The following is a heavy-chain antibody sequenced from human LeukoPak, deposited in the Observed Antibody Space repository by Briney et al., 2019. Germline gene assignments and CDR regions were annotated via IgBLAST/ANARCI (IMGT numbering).Heavy chain of an antibody. CDR1: GGSFSGYY. D-gene: IGHD3-10*01. CDR2: IHDSGSI. Sequence: SETLSLTCAVYGGSFSGYYWSWIRQPPGKGLEWIGEIHDSGSINYNPSLKSRVTISVDTSKNQFSLKLNSVTAADTAVYYSARRGSGSLSIHSNFDYWGQGTLVSVSS. J-gene: IGHJ4*02. V-gene: IGHV4-34*01. CDR3: ARRGSGSLSIHSNFDY.